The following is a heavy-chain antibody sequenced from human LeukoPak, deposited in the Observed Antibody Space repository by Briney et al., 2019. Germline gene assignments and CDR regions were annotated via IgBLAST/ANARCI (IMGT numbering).Heavy chain of an antibody. CDR2: TSYDGSDE. Sequence: GGSLRLSCVASGFTFSGYGMHWVRQAPGKGLEWVAATSYDGSDEYYVDSVKGRFTISRDNSKNALYLEMKSPSSEDTAIYYCARTYTVFGAMDVWGKGTTVTVSA. D-gene: IGHD3-3*01. J-gene: IGHJ6*04. V-gene: IGHV3-30*03. CDR3: ARTYTVFGAMDV. CDR1: GFTFSGYG.